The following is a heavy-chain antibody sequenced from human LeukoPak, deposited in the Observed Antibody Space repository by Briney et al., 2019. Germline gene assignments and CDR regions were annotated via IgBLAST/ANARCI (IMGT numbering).Heavy chain of an antibody. V-gene: IGHV4-39*01. Sequence: PSETLSLTCTVSGGSISSSSYDWGWIRQPPGKGLEWIGSIYYSGSTYYNPSLKSRVTISVDTSKNQFSLKLSSVTAADTAVYYCASYSSGWSALDYWGQGTLVTVSS. CDR1: GGSISSSSYD. CDR2: IYYSGST. J-gene: IGHJ4*02. CDR3: ASYSSGWSALDY. D-gene: IGHD6-19*01.